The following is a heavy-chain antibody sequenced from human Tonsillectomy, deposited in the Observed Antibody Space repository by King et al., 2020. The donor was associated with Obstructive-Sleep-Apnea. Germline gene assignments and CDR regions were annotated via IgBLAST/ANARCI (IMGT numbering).Heavy chain of an antibody. V-gene: IGHV3-49*03. J-gene: IGHJ4*02. CDR3: SRGGTPPDY. CDR2: IRDKVRGGTT. Sequence: VQLVESGGGLVQPGRSLRLSCRISGFTFGEDAGDYAMSWFRQAPGKGLEWVGFIRDKVRGGTTEYAASVKDRFTISRDDSQSIAYLQMNSLKPEDTAVYYCSRGGTPPDYWGQGTLVTVSS. CDR1: GFTFGEDAGDYA.